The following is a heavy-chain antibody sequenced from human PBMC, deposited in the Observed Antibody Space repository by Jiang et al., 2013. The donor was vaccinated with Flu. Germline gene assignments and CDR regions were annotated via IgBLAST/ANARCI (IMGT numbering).Heavy chain of an antibody. D-gene: IGHD5-24*01. CDR1: GDSISGGNYF. V-gene: IGHV4-30-4*01. J-gene: IGHJ4*02. CDR2: INYSGTT. CDR3: ARDRRDGYNYLDN. Sequence: VKPSQTLSLTCTVSGDSISGGNYFWSWIRQSQGEGLEWIGCINYSGTTYYNPSLKSRVTISVDTSKNQFSLKLNSVTAADTAVYYCARDRRDGYNYLDNWGQGTLVTVSS.